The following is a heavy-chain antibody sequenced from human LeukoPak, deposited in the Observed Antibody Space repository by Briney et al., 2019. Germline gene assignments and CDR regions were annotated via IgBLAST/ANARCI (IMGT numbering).Heavy chain of an antibody. J-gene: IGHJ5*02. CDR1: GFTFSSYF. CDR2: ISRSGDST. V-gene: IGHV3-23*01. CDR3: AKGGDTSCHGCWFDP. D-gene: IGHD2-2*01. Sequence: GGSLRLSCAASGFTFSSYFMTWVRQAPGKGLEWVSTISRSGDSTYYEDSVKGRFTISRDNSKNTLYLQMNSLRAEDTAVNYCAKGGDTSCHGCWFDPWGQGTLVTVSS.